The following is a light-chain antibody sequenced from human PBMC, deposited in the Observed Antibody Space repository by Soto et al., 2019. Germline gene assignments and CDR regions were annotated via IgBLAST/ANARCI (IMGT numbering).Light chain of an antibody. J-gene: IGLJ1*01. Sequence: QSVLTQPASVSGSPGQSITISCTGTSSDVGNYDLVSWYQQLPGKAPKFILYEGSKRPSGVSNRFSGSKSGNTASLTISGLQAEDVADYYCCSYAGSSTYVFGTGTKVTVL. CDR1: SSDVGNYDL. CDR3: CSYAGSSTYV. V-gene: IGLV2-23*01. CDR2: EGS.